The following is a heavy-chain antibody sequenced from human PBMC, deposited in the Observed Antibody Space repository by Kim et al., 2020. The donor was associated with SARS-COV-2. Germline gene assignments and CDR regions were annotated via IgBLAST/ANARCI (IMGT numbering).Heavy chain of an antibody. V-gene: IGHV4-34*01. CDR2: INHSGST. D-gene: IGHD2-21*02. CDR1: GGSFSGYY. CDR3: ARQSYCGGDCYPRTFDY. Sequence: SETLSLTCAVYGGSFSGYYWSWIRQPPGKGLEWIGEINHSGSTNYNPSLKSRVTISVDTSKNQFSLKLSSVTAADTAVYYCARQSYCGGDCYPRTFDYWGQGPLVTVSS. J-gene: IGHJ4*02.